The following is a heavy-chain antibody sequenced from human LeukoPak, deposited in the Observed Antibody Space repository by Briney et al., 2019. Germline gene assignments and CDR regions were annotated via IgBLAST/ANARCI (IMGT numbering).Heavy chain of an antibody. CDR2: ISTYNGNT. CDR3: ARDRVVGHTYFDY. J-gene: IGHJ4*02. Sequence: ASVKVSCKASGYSFTSYAINRVRQAPGQGLEWMGRISTYNGNTNYAQKFQGRVTMTTDTSTSTAYMELRSLRSDDTAVYYCARDRVVGHTYFDYRGRGTLVTVSS. V-gene: IGHV1-18*01. CDR1: GYSFTSYA. D-gene: IGHD1-26*01.